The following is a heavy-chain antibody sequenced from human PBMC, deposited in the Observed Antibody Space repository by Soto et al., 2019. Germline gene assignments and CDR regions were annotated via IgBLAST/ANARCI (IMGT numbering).Heavy chain of an antibody. V-gene: IGHV3-23*01. D-gene: IGHD2-2*01. CDR3: AKDQGDCSSTSCYYDY. Sequence: PGGSLRLSCAASGFTFSSYAMSWVRQAPGKGLEWVSAISGSGDSTYYADSVKGRFTISRDNSKNTLYLQMNSLRGDDTALYYCAKDQGDCSSTSCYYDYWGQGTLVTVSS. CDR1: GFTFSSYA. CDR2: ISGSGDST. J-gene: IGHJ4*02.